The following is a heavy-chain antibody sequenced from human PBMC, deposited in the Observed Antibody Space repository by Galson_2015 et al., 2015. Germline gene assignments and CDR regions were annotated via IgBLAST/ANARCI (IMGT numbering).Heavy chain of an antibody. CDR2: ISTSGSTT. CDR3: ARQVANYGLLDS. Sequence: SLRLSCAASGFSFSDYYMSWIRQAPGKGLEWISYISTSGSTTYYSDSVKGRFTIFRDNAKKTLYLQMNSLRAEDTAVYYCARQVANYGLLDSWGQGTLVTVSS. V-gene: IGHV3-11*01. CDR1: GFSFSDYY. D-gene: IGHD4-17*01. J-gene: IGHJ4*02.